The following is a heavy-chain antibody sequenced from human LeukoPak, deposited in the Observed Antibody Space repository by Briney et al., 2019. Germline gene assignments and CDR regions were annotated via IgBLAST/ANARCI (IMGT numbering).Heavy chain of an antibody. V-gene: IGHV3-48*02. Sequence: PGGSLRLSCAASGFTFSVYSMNWVRQAPGKGLEWVSYISPSSSDIFYADSVKGRFTISRDNAKNSLYLQMNSLGDEDTAVYYCARAAYASSPDYWGQGTLVTVSS. J-gene: IGHJ4*02. D-gene: IGHD2-2*01. CDR3: ARAAYASSPDY. CDR1: GFTFSVYS. CDR2: ISPSSSDI.